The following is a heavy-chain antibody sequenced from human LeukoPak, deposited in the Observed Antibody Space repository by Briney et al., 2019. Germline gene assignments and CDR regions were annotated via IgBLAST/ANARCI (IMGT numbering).Heavy chain of an antibody. Sequence: PGGSLRLSCAASGFTFSSYSMNWVRQAPGKGLEWVSSISSSSSYIYYADSVKGRFTISRDNAKNSLYLQMNSLRAEDTAVYYCASSGGSWGNYFDYWGQGTLVTVSS. J-gene: IGHJ4*02. CDR2: ISSSSSYI. D-gene: IGHD2-15*01. CDR1: GFTFSSYS. V-gene: IGHV3-21*01. CDR3: ASSGGSWGNYFDY.